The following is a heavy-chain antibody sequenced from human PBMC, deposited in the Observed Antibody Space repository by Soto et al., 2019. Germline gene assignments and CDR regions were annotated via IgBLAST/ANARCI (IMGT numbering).Heavy chain of an antibody. CDR2: IYPGDSDT. V-gene: IGHV5-51*01. D-gene: IGHD6-13*01. CDR1: GYSFTSYW. CDR3: AGYSSSWTNYYGMAV. Sequence: EVQLVQSGAEVKKPGESLKISCKGSGYSFTSYWIGWVRQMPGKGLEWMGIIYPGDSDTSYSPSFQGQVTISADKSISTAYLQWSSLKASDTAMYYCAGYSSSWTNYYGMAVWGQGTTVTVSS. J-gene: IGHJ6*02.